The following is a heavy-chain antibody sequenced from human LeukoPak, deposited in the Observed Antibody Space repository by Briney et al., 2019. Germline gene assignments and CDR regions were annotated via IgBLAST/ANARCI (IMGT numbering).Heavy chain of an antibody. CDR3: ASRGRLPAATDY. J-gene: IGHJ4*02. CDR2: IYYSGST. Sequence: SETLSLTCTVSGGSISSSSYYWGWIRQPPGKGLEWIGSIYYSGSTYYNPSLKSRVTISVDTSKNQFSLKLSSVTAADTAVYYCASRGRLPAATDYWGQGTLVTVSS. CDR1: GGSISSSSYY. V-gene: IGHV4-39*01. D-gene: IGHD2-2*01.